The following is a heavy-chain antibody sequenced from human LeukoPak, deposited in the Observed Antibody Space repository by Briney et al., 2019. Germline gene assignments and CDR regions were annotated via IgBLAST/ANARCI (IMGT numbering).Heavy chain of an antibody. CDR3: VRRDTGWNYFDY. CDR1: GGAINSHY. CDR2: IYSTGKN. J-gene: IGHJ4*02. V-gene: IGHV4-4*08. Sequence: SETLSLTCAVSGGAINSHYWGWIRQPPGKGLQWIGDIYSTGKNNYNPSLKSRVTISLDTSKSHLSLNLTSVLAADTAIYYCVRRDTGWNYFDYWGQGILVTVSS. D-gene: IGHD6-19*01.